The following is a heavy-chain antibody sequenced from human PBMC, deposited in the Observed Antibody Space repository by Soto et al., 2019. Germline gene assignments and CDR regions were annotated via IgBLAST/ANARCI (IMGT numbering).Heavy chain of an antibody. CDR2: ISYFGAT. CDR3: GGQLRDLALSMDV. J-gene: IGHJ6*02. D-gene: IGHD2-2*01. Sequence: SETLSLTCTVSGDSISAYYWSWIRQTPGKGLEWIGYISYFGATSYNPSLKTRVSMSTDASKNQFSLSLSSVTAADTAVYYCGGQLRDLALSMDVCGQGATVTV. CDR1: GDSISAYY. V-gene: IGHV4-59*01.